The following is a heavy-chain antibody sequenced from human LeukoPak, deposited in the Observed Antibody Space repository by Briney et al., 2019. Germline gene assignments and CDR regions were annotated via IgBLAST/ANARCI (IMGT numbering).Heavy chain of an antibody. CDR2: IIPIFGTA. D-gene: IGHD1-14*01. Sequence: GASVKVSCKASGGTFSNYAISWVRQAPGQGLEWMGGIIPIFGTANYAQKFRGRVTITADKSTRTAYMELSSLRSEDTAVYYCARDSDSREPPPFDHRGQGTLVHGPS. V-gene: IGHV1-69*06. CDR1: GGTFSNYA. CDR3: ARDSDSREPPPFDH. J-gene: IGHJ4*02.